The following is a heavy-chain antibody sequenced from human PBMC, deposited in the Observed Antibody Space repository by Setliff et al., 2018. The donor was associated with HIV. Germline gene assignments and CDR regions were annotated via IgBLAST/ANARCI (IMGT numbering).Heavy chain of an antibody. CDR3: ARAGGFCNAANCLRSYDAFDI. Sequence: SVKVSCKASGGTFSSYTISWVRQAPGQGLEWMGGIIPIFGITNYAQKFQGRVTITADESTSTAYMELSSLRSEDTAVYYCARAGGFCNAANCLRSYDAFDIWGQGTTVTVSS. CDR1: GGTFSSYT. D-gene: IGHD2-15*01. CDR2: IIPIFGIT. V-gene: IGHV1-69*13. J-gene: IGHJ3*02.